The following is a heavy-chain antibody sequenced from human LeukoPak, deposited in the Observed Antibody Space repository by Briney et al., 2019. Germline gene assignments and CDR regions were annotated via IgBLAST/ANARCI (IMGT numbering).Heavy chain of an antibody. Sequence: ASVKVSCKASGYTFTGNYMHWVRQAPGQGLELMGWINPNSGGTNYAQKFQGRVTMTRDTSISTAYMELSRLRSDDTAVYYCAREVRVVVTALRWFDPWGQGTLVTVSS. J-gene: IGHJ5*02. CDR1: GYTFTGNY. D-gene: IGHD2-21*02. CDR3: AREVRVVVTALRWFDP. V-gene: IGHV1-2*02. CDR2: INPNSGGT.